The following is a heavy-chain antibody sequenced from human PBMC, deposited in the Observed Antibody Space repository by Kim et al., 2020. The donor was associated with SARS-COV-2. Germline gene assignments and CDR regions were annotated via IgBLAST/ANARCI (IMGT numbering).Heavy chain of an antibody. CDR2: LFGDGRT. J-gene: IGHJ4*02. CDR3: ATRSY. CDR1: GFIVSSDL. Sequence: LSLTCAASGFIVSSDLMTWVRQAPGKGLEWVSILFGDGRTFYTDSVKGRFTISRDNSRNTMFLQMNSLRVEDSAVYFCATRSYWGLGTLVTVS. D-gene: IGHD3-10*01. V-gene: IGHV3-66*01.